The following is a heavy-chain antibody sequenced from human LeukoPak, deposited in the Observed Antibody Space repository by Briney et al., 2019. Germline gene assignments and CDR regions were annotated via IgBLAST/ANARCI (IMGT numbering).Heavy chain of an antibody. J-gene: IGHJ4*02. V-gene: IGHV3-9*01. CDR3: AKDMSYGGSYFDY. D-gene: IGHD4-17*01. Sequence: PGGSLRLSCAASGFTFDDYAMHWVRQAPGKGLEWVSGISWNSGSIGYADSVTGGFTISRDNAKNSLYLQMNSLRAEDTALYYCAKDMSYGGSYFDYWGQGTLVTVSS. CDR1: GFTFDDYA. CDR2: ISWNSGSI.